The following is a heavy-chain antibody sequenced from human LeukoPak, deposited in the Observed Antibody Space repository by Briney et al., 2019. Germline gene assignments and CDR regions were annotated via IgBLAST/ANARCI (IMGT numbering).Heavy chain of an antibody. CDR2: ISGSGGST. V-gene: IGHV3-23*01. CDR3: AKRSDYGDYPWFYMDV. CDR1: GFTFSSYA. D-gene: IGHD4-17*01. Sequence: GGSLRLSCAASGFTFSSYAMSWVRQALGKGLEWVSAISGSGGSTYYADSVKGRFTISRDNSKNTLYLQMNSLRAEDTAVYYCAKRSDYGDYPWFYMDVWGKGTTVTVSS. J-gene: IGHJ6*03.